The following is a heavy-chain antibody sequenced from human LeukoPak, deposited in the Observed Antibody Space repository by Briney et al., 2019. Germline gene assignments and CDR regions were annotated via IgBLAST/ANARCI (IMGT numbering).Heavy chain of an antibody. Sequence: GGSLRLSCAASGFTFNNYRIHWVRQVPGKGLVWVSRINNDGSSASYVDSVKGRFTISRDNAKNTLFLQMNSLRAEDTAVYYCARRGTGHGMDVWGQGTTVIVSS. CDR3: ARRGTGHGMDV. V-gene: IGHV3-74*01. CDR2: INNDGSSA. CDR1: GFTFNNYR. J-gene: IGHJ6*02. D-gene: IGHD1-1*01.